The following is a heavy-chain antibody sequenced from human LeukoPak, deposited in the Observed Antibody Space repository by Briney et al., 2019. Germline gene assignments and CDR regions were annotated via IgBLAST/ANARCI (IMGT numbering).Heavy chain of an antibody. CDR2: IGPTGSDR. J-gene: IGHJ4*02. CDR3: ATETNGRHYDY. D-gene: IGHD1-14*01. CDR1: GLTFSTSG. Sequence: GGSLRLSCTASGLTFSTSGFNWVRQAPGKGLEWVASIGPTGSDRYHADSIKGRFTISRDNAKNFLYLQMNSLRAEDTAVYYCATETNGRHYDYWGQGTLLTVSS. V-gene: IGHV3-21*06.